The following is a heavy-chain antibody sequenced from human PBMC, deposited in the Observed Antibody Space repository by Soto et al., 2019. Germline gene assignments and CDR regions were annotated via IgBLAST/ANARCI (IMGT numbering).Heavy chain of an antibody. Sequence: PSETLSLTCAVSGGSISSGGYSWSWIRQPPGKGLEWIGYIYHSGSTYYNPSLKSRVTISVDRSKNQFSLKLSSVTAADTAVYYCARESYDSSGSYSRWFDPWGQGTLVTVSS. CDR1: GGSISSGGYS. J-gene: IGHJ5*02. CDR2: IYHSGST. D-gene: IGHD3-22*01. V-gene: IGHV4-30-2*01. CDR3: ARESYDSSGSYSRWFDP.